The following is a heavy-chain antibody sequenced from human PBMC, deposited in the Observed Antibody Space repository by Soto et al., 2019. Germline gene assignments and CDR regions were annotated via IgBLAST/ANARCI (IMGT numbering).Heavy chain of an antibody. Sequence: SVKVSCKASGGTFSSFGISWVRQAPGQGLEWMGGIIPVFGRPNYAQRFRGRLTITADESTNTGYMELIDLGSEDTAVYYCAREGSGYNFWGQGTQVTV. J-gene: IGHJ1*01. CDR2: IIPVFGRP. CDR1: GGTFSSFG. CDR3: AREGSGYNF. V-gene: IGHV1-69*13. D-gene: IGHD5-12*01.